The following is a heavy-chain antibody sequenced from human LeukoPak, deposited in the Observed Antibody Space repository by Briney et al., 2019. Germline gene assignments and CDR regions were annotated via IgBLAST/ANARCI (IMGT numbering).Heavy chain of an antibody. D-gene: IGHD2-15*01. CDR1: GFTFSSNY. CDR3: ASLGYCSGGSCFYGMDV. CDR2: IYSGGST. V-gene: IGHV3-53*04. J-gene: IGHJ6*02. Sequence: GGSLRLSCAASGFTFSSNYMSWVRQAPGKGLEWVSVIYSGGSTYYADSVKGRFTISRHNSKNTLYLQMNSLRAEDTAVYYCASLGYCSGGSCFYGMDVWGQGTTVTVSS.